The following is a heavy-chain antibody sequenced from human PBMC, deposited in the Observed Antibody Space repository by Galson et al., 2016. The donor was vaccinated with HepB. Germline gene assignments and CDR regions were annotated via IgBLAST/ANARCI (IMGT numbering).Heavy chain of an antibody. Sequence: SLRLSCAASGFTFSDYSMNWVRQTPEKGLEWLSFVSRGVNTIYYADPVRGRFTSSRDNAKRSMFLQMNSWGAEEQGVYYWAGGPAMGDFPPSFYFYGMDVWGQGTTVTVPS. CDR2: VSRGVNTI. CDR1: GFTFSDYS. J-gene: IGHJ6*02. V-gene: IGHV3-48*04. CDR3: AGGPAMGDFPPSFYFYGMDV. D-gene: IGHD2-21*01.